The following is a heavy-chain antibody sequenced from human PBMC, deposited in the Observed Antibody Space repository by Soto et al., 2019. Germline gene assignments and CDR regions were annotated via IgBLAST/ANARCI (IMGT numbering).Heavy chain of an antibody. V-gene: IGHV1-3*01. J-gene: IGHJ4*02. CDR1: GYTFTSYA. Sequence: GASVKVSSKASGYTFTSYAMHWVRQAPGQRLEWMGWINAGNSNTKYSQKFQGRVTITRDTSASTAYMELSSLRSEDTAVYYCARDQSAGDYPTYFDYWGQGTLVTVSS. CDR3: ARDQSAGDYPTYFDY. D-gene: IGHD4-17*01. CDR2: INAGNSNT.